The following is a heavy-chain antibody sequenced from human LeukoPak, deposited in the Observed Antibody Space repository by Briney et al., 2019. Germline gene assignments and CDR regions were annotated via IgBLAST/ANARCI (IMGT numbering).Heavy chain of an antibody. D-gene: IGHD3-3*01. CDR3: ARDNYDFWSGYYTWFDP. Sequence: PSETLSLTCTVSGGSISSYYWSWIRQPPGKGLEWIGYIYYSGSTYYNPSLRSRVTISVDTSKNQFSLKLSSVTAADTAVYYCARDNYDFWSGYYTWFDPWGQGTLVTVSS. V-gene: IGHV4-59*01. J-gene: IGHJ5*02. CDR2: IYYSGST. CDR1: GGSISSYY.